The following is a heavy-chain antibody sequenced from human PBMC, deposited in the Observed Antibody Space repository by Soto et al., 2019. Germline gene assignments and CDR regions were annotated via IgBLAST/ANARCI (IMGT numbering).Heavy chain of an antibody. CDR1: GYPVTAYY. V-gene: IGHV1-2*02. J-gene: IGHJ3*02. CDR2: INPATGAA. D-gene: IGHD3-3*01. Sequence: QLHLVQSGAVVKKPGASVTVSCSASGYPVTAYYMHWVRQAPGRGLEWMGGINPATGAAKYTQTSQGRVTIARDTYTRTVFMELRGHNSEDTALFYCARGGGVGVAGSAAFDMWGQGTLVTVSS. CDR3: ARGGGVGVAGSAAFDM.